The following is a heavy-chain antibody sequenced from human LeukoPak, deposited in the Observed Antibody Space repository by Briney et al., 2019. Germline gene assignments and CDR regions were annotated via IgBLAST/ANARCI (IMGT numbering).Heavy chain of an antibody. CDR1: GGSISGLY. CDR2: IYSSGTT. D-gene: IGHD2-8*02. Sequence: SETLSLTCAVSGGSISGLYWSWIRQPPGKGLEWVGFIYSSGTTYYNPSLKSRLTIAINTSSNQFSLRVRSVTAADSAVYYCARHVMRNHPGGSSYTHAFDVWGHGTRVTVSS. V-gene: IGHV4-59*08. J-gene: IGHJ3*01. CDR3: ARHVMRNHPGGSSYTHAFDV.